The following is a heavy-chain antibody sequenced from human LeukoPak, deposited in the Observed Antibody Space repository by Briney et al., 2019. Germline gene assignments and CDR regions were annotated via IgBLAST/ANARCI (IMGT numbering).Heavy chain of an antibody. CDR1: GYSISSGYY. CDR2: IYHSGST. D-gene: IGHD2-2*01. Sequence: PSETLSLTCTVSGYSISSGYYWGWIRQPPGKRLEWIGSIYHSGSTYYNPSLKSRVTISVDTSKNQFSLKLSSVTAADTAVYYCARVYCSSTSCFIFDYWGQGTLVTVSS. J-gene: IGHJ4*02. V-gene: IGHV4-38-2*02. CDR3: ARVYCSSTSCFIFDY.